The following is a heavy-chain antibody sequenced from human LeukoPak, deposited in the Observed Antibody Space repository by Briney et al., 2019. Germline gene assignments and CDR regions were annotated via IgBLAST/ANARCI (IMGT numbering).Heavy chain of an antibody. Sequence: ASVNVSYKASGYTFTAYYIHWVRQAPGQGREGMGRINPKNGDTNYAQKFQDRVTLTRDTSMSAAYMEISRLTYDDTAVYYCGRGIQSFDPWGQGTLVTVSS. V-gene: IGHV1-2*06. CDR3: GRGIQSFDP. J-gene: IGHJ5*02. CDR1: GYTFTAYY. CDR2: INPKNGDT.